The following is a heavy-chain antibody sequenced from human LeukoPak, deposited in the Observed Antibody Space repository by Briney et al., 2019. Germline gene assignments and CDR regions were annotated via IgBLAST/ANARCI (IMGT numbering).Heavy chain of an antibody. CDR1: GGSFSGYY. CDR3: ARVMLGSRLILNNWFDP. Sequence: SETLSLTCAVYGGSFSGYYWSWIRQPPGKGLEWIGEINHSGSTNYNPSLKSRVTISVDTSKNQFSLKLSSVTDADTAVYYCARVMLGSRLILNNWFDPWGQGTLVTVSS. D-gene: IGHD3-16*01. V-gene: IGHV4-34*01. J-gene: IGHJ5*02. CDR2: INHSGST.